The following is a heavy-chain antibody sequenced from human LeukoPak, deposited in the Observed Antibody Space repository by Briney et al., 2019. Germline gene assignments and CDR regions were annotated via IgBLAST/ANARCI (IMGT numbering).Heavy chain of an antibody. CDR3: ARVLMVYAQYYYNYMDV. V-gene: IGHV3-30*02. J-gene: IGHJ6*03. CDR2: IRYDGSNK. D-gene: IGHD2-8*01. Sequence: GGSLRLSCAASGFTFSSYGMHWVRQAPDKGLEWVAFIRYDGSNKYYADSVEGRFTISRDNSKNTLYLQMNSLRAEDTAVYYCARVLMVYAQYYYNYMDVWGKGTTVSVSS. CDR1: GFTFSSYG.